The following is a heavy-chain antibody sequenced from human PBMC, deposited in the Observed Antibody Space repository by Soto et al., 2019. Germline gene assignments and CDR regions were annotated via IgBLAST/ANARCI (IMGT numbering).Heavy chain of an antibody. V-gene: IGHV1-2*02. D-gene: IGHD1-26*01. CDR3: AREEDNGNLYF. CDR2: VNPSNGVT. Sequence: QVQLVQSGTEVKRPGTSVKVFCKAIGYSFSGHYIHWVRQAPGQGLEWMGWVNPSNGVTNVAQRFQGRVTMTRDTSINTAYMEVSGLTSDDSAVFYCAREEDNGNLYFWGQGTLVTVSA. J-gene: IGHJ4*02. CDR1: GYSFSGHY.